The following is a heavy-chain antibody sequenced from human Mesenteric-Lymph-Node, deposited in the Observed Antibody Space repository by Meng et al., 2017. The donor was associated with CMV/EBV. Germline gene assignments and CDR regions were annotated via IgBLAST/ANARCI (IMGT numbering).Heavy chain of an antibody. V-gene: IGHV1-69*02. CDR3: ARVYGSVHFDY. D-gene: IGHD3-10*01. CDR1: GGSFSTYP. Sequence: SCKASGGSFSTYPISWVRQAPGQGLEWMGRIIPMIGRGDYAPKFQDRVTMTRDTSTTTVYMELSSLRSEGTAVYYCARVYGSVHFDYWGQGTLVTVSS. CDR2: IIPMIGRG. J-gene: IGHJ4*02.